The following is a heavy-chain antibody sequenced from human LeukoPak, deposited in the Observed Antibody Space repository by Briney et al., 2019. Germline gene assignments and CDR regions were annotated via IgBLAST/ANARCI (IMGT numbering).Heavy chain of an antibody. Sequence: SETLSLTCAVYGGSFSGYYWSWIRQPPGKGLEWIGEINHSGSTNYNPSLKSRVTISVDTSKNQFSLKLSSVTAADTAAYYCARALVGATTETITNWFDPWGQGTLVTVSS. CDR2: INHSGST. J-gene: IGHJ5*02. V-gene: IGHV4-34*01. D-gene: IGHD1-26*01. CDR3: ARALVGATTETITNWFDP. CDR1: GGSFSGYY.